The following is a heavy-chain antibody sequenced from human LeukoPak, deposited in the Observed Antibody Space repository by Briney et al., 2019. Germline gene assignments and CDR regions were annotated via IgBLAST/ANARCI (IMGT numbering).Heavy chain of an antibody. CDR1: GGSISSSSYY. V-gene: IGHV4-39*07. J-gene: IGHJ4*02. Sequence: SETLSLTCTVSGGSISSSSYYWGWIRQPPGKGLEWIGSIYYSGSTYYNPSLKSRVTISVDTSKNQFSLKLSSVTAADTAVYYCARDWYSSSPSDYWGQGTLVTVSS. CDR2: IYYSGST. CDR3: ARDWYSSSPSDY. D-gene: IGHD6-6*01.